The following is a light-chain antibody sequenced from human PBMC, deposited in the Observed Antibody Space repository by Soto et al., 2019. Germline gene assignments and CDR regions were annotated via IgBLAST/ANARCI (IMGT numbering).Light chain of an antibody. CDR2: AAS. CDR3: QQSYSSPPT. CDR1: QSISNH. V-gene: IGKV1-39*01. J-gene: IGKJ1*01. Sequence: DIQMTQSPSYLSAYVDDRFIISCRASQSISNHLNWYQQKPGKAPKLLIFAASSLQSGVPSRFSGSRSGPDFTLTISSLQPEDFATYYCQQSYSSPPTFGQGTKVDIK.